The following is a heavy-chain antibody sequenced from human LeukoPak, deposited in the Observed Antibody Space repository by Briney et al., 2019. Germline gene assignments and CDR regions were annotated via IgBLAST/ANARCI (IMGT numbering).Heavy chain of an antibody. D-gene: IGHD4-11*01. CDR1: GGSISSSSYY. Sequence: MTSETLSLTCTVSGGSISSSSYYWGWIRQPPGKGLEWIGSIYYSGSTYYNPSLKSRVTISVDTSKNQFSLKLSSVTAADTAVYYCARASVRAGNWFDSWGQGTLVTVSS. CDR3: ARASVRAGNWFDS. V-gene: IGHV4-39*07. CDR2: IYYSGST. J-gene: IGHJ5*01.